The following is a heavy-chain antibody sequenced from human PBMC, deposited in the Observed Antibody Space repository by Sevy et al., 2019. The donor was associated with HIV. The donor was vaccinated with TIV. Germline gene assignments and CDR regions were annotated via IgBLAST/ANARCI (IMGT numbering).Heavy chain of an antibody. Sequence: ASVKVSCKASGYTFTTYGITWVRQAPGQGLEWMGWISTYNSITNYAQKFQGRVTMTTDTSTNTAYMELRSLRSDDTAVYYCARSTQVAGRSNWFDPWGQGTLVTVSS. V-gene: IGHV1-18*01. CDR1: GYTFTTYG. CDR3: ARSTQVAGRSNWFDP. CDR2: ISTYNSIT. J-gene: IGHJ5*02. D-gene: IGHD6-19*01.